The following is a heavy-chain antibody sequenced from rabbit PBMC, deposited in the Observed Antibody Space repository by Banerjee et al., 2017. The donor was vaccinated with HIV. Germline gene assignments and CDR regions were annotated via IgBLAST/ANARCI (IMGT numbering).Heavy chain of an antibody. V-gene: IGHV1S40*01. Sequence: QSLEESGGDLVKPGASLTLTCTASGLDFSSSYYMCWVRQAPGKGLEWIGCIYTDSGSTYYASWAKGRFTISKTSSTTVTLQMTSLTAADTATYFCARGDGGGTTYMAFNLWGPGTLVTVS. CDR2: IYTDSGST. CDR3: ARGDGGGTTYMAFNL. CDR1: GLDFSSSYY. J-gene: IGHJ4*01. D-gene: IGHD2-1*01.